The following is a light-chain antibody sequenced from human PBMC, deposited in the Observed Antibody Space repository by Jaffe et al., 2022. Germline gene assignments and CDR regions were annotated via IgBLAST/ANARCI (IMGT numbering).Light chain of an antibody. CDR2: DDS. V-gene: IGLV3-21*02. J-gene: IGLJ7*01. CDR3: QVWDGTSAQAV. Sequence: SYVLTQPPSVSAAPGQTARITCEGNNIGSKSVHWYHQRAGQAPVLVLYDDSDRPSGIPERFSGSNSGNTATLTISRVEDGDEADYYCQVWDGTSAQAVFGGGTQLTVL. CDR1: NIGSKS.